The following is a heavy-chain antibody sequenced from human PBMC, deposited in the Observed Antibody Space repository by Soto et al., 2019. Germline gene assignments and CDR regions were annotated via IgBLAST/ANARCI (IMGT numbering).Heavy chain of an antibody. D-gene: IGHD6-19*01. CDR2: IRRKANSYTT. CDR3: AMLGGWSGGSSGMDV. CDR1: GLIFSDYH. Sequence: EVQLVESGGGLVQPGVSLRLSCAASGLIFSDYHMDWVRQAPGKGLEWVGRIRRKANSYTTEYAASVKGRFTISRDDSKSSLYLQMNSLKSEDTAVYYCAMLGGWSGGSSGMDVWGQGTTVTVSS. V-gene: IGHV3-72*01. J-gene: IGHJ6*02.